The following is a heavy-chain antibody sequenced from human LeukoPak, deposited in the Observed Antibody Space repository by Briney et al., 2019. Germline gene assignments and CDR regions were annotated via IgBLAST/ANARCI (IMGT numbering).Heavy chain of an antibody. D-gene: IGHD6-19*01. V-gene: IGHV3-48*01. Sequence: AGGSLRLSCAASGFTFSSFTMNWVRQAPGKGLEWVSYISSSRSTIYYADSVKGRFTISRDNAKNSLYLQMNSLRAEDTAVYYCARSGWYAGGYDAFDIWGQGTMVTVSS. J-gene: IGHJ3*02. CDR3: ARSGWYAGGYDAFDI. CDR2: ISSSRSTI. CDR1: GFTFSSFT.